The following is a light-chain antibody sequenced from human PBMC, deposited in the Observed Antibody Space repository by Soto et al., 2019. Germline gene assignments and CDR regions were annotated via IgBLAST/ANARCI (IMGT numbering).Light chain of an antibody. J-gene: IGKJ4*01. CDR2: GAS. CDR3: QQYNNWPPLT. V-gene: IGKV3-15*01. Sequence: EIVMTQSPATLSVSPGERATLSCRASQSVSSNLAWYQQKPGQAPRLLMYGASTRATGIPARFSGSGSGTEFTLTISSLQSEDFAVYYCQQYNNWPPLTFGGWTKVEIK. CDR1: QSVSSN.